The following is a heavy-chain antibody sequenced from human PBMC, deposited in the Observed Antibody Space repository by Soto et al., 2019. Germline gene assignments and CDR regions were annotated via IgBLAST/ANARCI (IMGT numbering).Heavy chain of an antibody. CDR3: VRGGGGGLFDP. Sequence: LRLSCAASGFTFRSSAMSWVRQAPGKGLEWVSVISGSGDNTYHADSVKGRFTISRDNAKRSLYLQMMSLTAEDTAIYYCVRGGGGGLFDPWGQGTMVTVSS. D-gene: IGHD2-15*01. CDR1: GFTFRSSA. CDR2: ISGSGDNT. V-gene: IGHV3-23*01. J-gene: IGHJ5*02.